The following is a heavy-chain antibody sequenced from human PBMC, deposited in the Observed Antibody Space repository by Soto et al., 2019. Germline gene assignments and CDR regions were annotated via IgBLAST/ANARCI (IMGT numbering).Heavy chain of an antibody. CDR2: IYYSGST. J-gene: IGHJ4*02. D-gene: IGHD3-3*01. Sequence: SETLPLTCTVSGGSISSYYWCWIRQPPGKGLEWIGYIYYSGSTNYNPSLKSRVTISVDTSKNQFSLKLSSVTAADTAVYYCARARTPYDFWSGSPPGYYFDYWGQGTLVTVSS. CDR1: GGSISSYY. V-gene: IGHV4-59*01. CDR3: ARARTPYDFWSGSPPGYYFDY.